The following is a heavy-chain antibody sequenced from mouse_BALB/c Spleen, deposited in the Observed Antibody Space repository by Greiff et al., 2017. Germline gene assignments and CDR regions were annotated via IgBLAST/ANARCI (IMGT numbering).Heavy chain of an antibody. Sequence: EVQLVESGGGLVQPGGSLKLSCAASGFTFSSFGMHWVRQAPEKGLEWVAYISSGSSTIYYADTVKGRFTISRDNPKNTLFLQMTSLRSEDTAMYDGARSGGYDGAWFAYGGEGTRGTVSA. J-gene: IGHJ3*01. CDR1: GFTFSSFG. V-gene: IGHV5-17*02. CDR2: ISSGSSTI. CDR3: ARSGGYDGAWFAY. D-gene: IGHD2-2*01.